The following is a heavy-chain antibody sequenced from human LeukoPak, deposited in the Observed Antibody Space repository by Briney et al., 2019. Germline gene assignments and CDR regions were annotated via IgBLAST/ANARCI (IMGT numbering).Heavy chain of an antibody. V-gene: IGHV3-21*01. D-gene: IGHD4-17*01. CDR3: ARARTVTTPNWFDP. CDR1: GFTFSSYS. Sequence: PGGSLRLSCAASGFTFSSYSMNWVRQAPGKGLEWVSSISSSSSYIYYADSVKGRFTISRDNAKNSLYLQMNSLRAEDTAVYYCARARTVTTPNWFDPWGQGTLVTVSS. J-gene: IGHJ5*02. CDR2: ISSSSSYI.